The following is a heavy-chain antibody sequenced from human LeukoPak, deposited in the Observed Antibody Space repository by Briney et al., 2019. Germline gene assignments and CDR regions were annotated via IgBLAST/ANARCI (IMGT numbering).Heavy chain of an antibody. CDR1: GFTFSSYA. D-gene: IGHD2-8*01. J-gene: IGHJ4*02. Sequence: PGGSLRLSCAGSGFTFSSYAMSWVRQAPGKGLEWVSAISDTGATTYDADSVKGRFTISRDNSRSTLYLQRNSLRAEDTALYYCAKDTSIGRYCTNGVCSPFDYWAQGTLLTVSS. CDR2: ISDTGATT. V-gene: IGHV3-23*01. CDR3: AKDTSIGRYCTNGVCSPFDY.